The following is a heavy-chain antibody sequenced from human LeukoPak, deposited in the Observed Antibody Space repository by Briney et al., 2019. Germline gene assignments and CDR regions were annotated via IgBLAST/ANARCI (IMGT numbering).Heavy chain of an antibody. CDR2: IYYSGST. D-gene: IGHD3-10*01. J-gene: IGHJ4*02. CDR1: GGSIRSYY. Sequence: SETLSLTCTVSGGSIRSYYWSWIRQPPGKGLEWIGYIYYSGSTYYNPSLKSRVTISVDTSKNQFSLKLRSVTAADTAVYYCARRLGGSGSYYYWGQGTLVTVSS. CDR3: ARRLGGSGSYYY. V-gene: IGHV4-59*08.